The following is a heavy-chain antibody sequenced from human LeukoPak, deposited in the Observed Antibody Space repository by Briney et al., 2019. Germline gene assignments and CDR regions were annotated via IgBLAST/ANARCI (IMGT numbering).Heavy chain of an antibody. CDR3: ARDYYDSSGYSKYYYYYYMDV. CDR2: IYTSGST. CDR1: GGSISSYY. V-gene: IGHV4-4*07. D-gene: IGHD3-22*01. J-gene: IGHJ6*03. Sequence: SETLSLTCTVSGGSISSYYWSWIRQPAGKGLEWIGRIYTSGSTNYNPSLKSRVTMSVDTSKNQFSLKLSSVTAADTAVCYCARDYYDSSGYSKYYYYYYMDVWGKGTTVTVSS.